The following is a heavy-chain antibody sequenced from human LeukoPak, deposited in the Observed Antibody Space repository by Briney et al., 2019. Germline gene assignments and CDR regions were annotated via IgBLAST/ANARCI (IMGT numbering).Heavy chain of an antibody. Sequence: GGSLRLSCAASGFTVSSNYVNWVRQAPGKGLEWVSVIYSAGSTYYADSVKGRFTISRDNSKNTLYLQMNSLRAEDTAVYYCARGVACSGGRCYQAFDIWGQGTMVTVSS. CDR2: IYSAGST. J-gene: IGHJ3*02. V-gene: IGHV3-66*02. CDR3: ARGVACSGGRCYQAFDI. CDR1: GFTVSSNY. D-gene: IGHD2-15*01.